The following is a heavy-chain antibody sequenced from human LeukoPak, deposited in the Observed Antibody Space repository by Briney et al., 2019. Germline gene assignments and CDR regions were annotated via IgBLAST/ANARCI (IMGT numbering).Heavy chain of an antibody. CDR2: ISYDGSNK. J-gene: IGHJ4*02. CDR3: AKRPTMTTVTTPSWRVCDS. CDR1: GFTFSSYA. Sequence: GRSLRLSCAASGFTFSSYAMHWVRQAPGKGLEWVAVISYDGSNKYYADSVKGRFTISRDNSRNTLYLQMNSLRAEDTAVYYCAKRPTMTTVTTPSWRVCDSWGQGTLVTVSS. D-gene: IGHD4-17*01. V-gene: IGHV3-30-3*01.